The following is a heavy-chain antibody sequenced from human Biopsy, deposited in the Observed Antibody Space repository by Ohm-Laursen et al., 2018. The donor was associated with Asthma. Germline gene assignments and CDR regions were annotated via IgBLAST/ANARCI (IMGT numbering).Heavy chain of an antibody. V-gene: IGHV4-30-4*02. CDR3: ARVKDGYNFDY. D-gene: IGHD5-24*01. Sequence: PSDTLSLTCTVSGGSISSGGYYWSWIRQHPGKGLEWIGYIYYSGSTYYNPSLKSRVTISVDRSKNQFSLKLSSVTAADTAVYYCARVKDGYNFDYWGQGTLVTVSS. CDR1: GGSISSGGYY. CDR2: IYYSGST. J-gene: IGHJ4*02.